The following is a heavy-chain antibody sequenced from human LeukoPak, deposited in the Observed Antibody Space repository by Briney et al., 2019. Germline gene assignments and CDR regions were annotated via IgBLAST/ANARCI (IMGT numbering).Heavy chain of an antibody. CDR3: ARSMADVDTAMVDYYYYYGMDV. V-gene: IGHV1-69*13. CDR1: GGTFSSYA. Sequence: ASVKVSCKASGGTFSSYAISWVRQAPGQGLEWMGGIIPIFGTANYAQKFQGRVTITADESTSTAYMELSSLRSEDTAVYYCARSMADVDTAMVDYYYYYGMDVWGQGTTVTVSS. J-gene: IGHJ6*02. D-gene: IGHD5-18*01. CDR2: IIPIFGTA.